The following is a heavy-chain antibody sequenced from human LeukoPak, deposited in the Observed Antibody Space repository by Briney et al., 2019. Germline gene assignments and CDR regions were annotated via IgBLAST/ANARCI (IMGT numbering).Heavy chain of an antibody. CDR1: GGSISSSNYY. D-gene: IGHD6-19*01. CDR2: VHYTGGT. CDR3: ARRTTVYSSGWHFDY. V-gene: IGHV4-39*01. Sequence: PSETLSLTCTVSGGSISSSNYYWGWIRQPPGKGLEWVGSVHYTGGTYYNPSLKSRVTMSVDTSKNQFSLKLSSVTAADTAGYYCARRTTVYSSGWHFDYWGQGTLVTVFS. J-gene: IGHJ4*02.